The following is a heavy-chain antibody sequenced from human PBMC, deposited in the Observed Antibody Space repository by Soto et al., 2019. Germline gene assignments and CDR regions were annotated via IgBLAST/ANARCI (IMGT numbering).Heavy chain of an antibody. J-gene: IGHJ4*02. CDR1: GYTFTTYY. CDR3: ARAGYCSGGTCFHGNCDY. CDR2: INPNGGST. D-gene: IGHD2-15*01. Sequence: QVQLVQSGAEVKRPGASVKVSCKASGYTFTTYYRHGLRQPPGQGLDCLGIINPNGGSTTYAQKFQGRVTMTRDTSTSTVYLELSSLRSEDTAVYYCARAGYCSGGTCFHGNCDYWGQGTLVTVSA. V-gene: IGHV1-46*01.